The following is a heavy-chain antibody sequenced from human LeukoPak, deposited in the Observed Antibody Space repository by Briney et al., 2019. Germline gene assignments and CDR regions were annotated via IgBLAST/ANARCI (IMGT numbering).Heavy chain of an antibody. J-gene: IGHJ4*02. CDR1: GYSISGGNS. CDR3: ASEKNGPPADY. V-gene: IGHV4-38-2*01. CDR2: FYHGGNT. D-gene: IGHD2-8*01. Sequence: SETLSLTCAVSGYSISGGNSWGWIRQAPGRGLEWIGSFYHGGNTYYSPSLKSRVTMSVDTSKNQFSLKLTSVTVADTAVYYCASEKNGPPADYWGQGTLVTVSS.